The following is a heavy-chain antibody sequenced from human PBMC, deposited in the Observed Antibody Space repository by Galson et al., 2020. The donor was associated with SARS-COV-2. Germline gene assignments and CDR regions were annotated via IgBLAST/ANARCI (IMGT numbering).Heavy chain of an antibody. V-gene: IGHV1-69*13. Sequence: SVTVPCKAVGDTGSNYAISWVRQPPGPGLEWMGGVNSSFGTTDYAQKFQNRITITLDDSTRTAYMELCGLRPEDSAEYYCARGGGYGDSCFVPWGQGTLVTGSS. J-gene: IGHJ5*02. CDR3: ARGGGYGDSCFVP. CDR1: GDTGSNYA. CDR2: VNSSFGTT. D-gene: IGHD1-26*01.